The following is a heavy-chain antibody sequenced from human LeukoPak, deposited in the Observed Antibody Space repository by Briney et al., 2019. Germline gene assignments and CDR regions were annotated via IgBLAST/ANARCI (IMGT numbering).Heavy chain of an antibody. D-gene: IGHD4-17*01. CDR2: ISATGGTI. V-gene: IGHV3-48*04. J-gene: IGHJ4*02. CDR1: GFTFSSNG. Sequence: PGGSLRLSCAASGFTFSSNGMNWVRQAPGKGLEWVSYISATGGTIYYADSVKGRFTISRDNARNSLYLQMNSLRAEDTAVYYCARDPFMTTGWGIDYWGQGTLVTVSS. CDR3: ARDPFMTTGWGIDY.